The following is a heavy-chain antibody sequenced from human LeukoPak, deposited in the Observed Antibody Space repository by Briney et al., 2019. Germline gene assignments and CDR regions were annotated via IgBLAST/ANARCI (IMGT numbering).Heavy chain of an antibody. V-gene: IGHV4-4*09. Sequence: MSSETLSLTVTGSGGSISSYYWGWIRQPPGKGLEWIGYIYTSGSTNYNPSLKSRVTISVDTSKNQFSLKLSSVTAADTAVYYCARLRSYFDYWGQGTLVTVSS. CDR2: IYTSGST. D-gene: IGHD3-16*01. CDR1: GGSISSYY. J-gene: IGHJ4*02. CDR3: ARLRSYFDY.